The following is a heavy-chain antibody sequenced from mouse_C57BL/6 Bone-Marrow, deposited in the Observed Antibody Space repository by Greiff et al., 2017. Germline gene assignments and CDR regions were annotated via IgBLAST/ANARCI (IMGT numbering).Heavy chain of an antibody. CDR2: INPNNGGT. CDR3: ARRRDFDY. J-gene: IGHJ2*01. V-gene: IGHV1-26*01. CDR1: GYTFTDYY. Sequence: VQLQQSGPELVKPGASVKISCKASGYTFTDYYMNWVKQSHGKSLEWIGDINPNNGGTSYNQKFKGKATLTVDKSSSTAYMELRSLTSEDSAVYYCARRRDFDYWGQGTTLTVSS.